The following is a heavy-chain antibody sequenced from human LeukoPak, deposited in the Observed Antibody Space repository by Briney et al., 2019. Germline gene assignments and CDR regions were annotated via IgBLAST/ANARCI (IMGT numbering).Heavy chain of an antibody. Sequence: GGSLRLSCAASGFTFSSYGMSWVRQAPGKGLEWVSAIGGRDGSTYYADSVKGRFTISRDNSKNTLYLQMNSLRAEDTAVYYCAKDQYDILTGYYDYWGQGTLVTVSS. V-gene: IGHV3-23*01. CDR3: AKDQYDILTGYYDY. CDR2: IGGRDGST. CDR1: GFTFSSYG. J-gene: IGHJ4*02. D-gene: IGHD3-9*01.